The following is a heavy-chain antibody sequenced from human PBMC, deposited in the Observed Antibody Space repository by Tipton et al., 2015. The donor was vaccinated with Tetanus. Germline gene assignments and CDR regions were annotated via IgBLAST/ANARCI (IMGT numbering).Heavy chain of an antibody. D-gene: IGHD7-27*01. J-gene: IGHJ4*02. Sequence: QVQLVQSGAEVKKPGSSVKVSCKASGGTFTNYALSWVRQAPGQGLEWVGGITPIFGTTNSAPKFQGRVTITADESTNTAYMELSSLISEDTAVYYCARGPRNWGFDYWGQGTLVTVSS. V-gene: IGHV1-69*01. CDR1: GGTFTNYA. CDR3: ARGPRNWGFDY. CDR2: ITPIFGTT.